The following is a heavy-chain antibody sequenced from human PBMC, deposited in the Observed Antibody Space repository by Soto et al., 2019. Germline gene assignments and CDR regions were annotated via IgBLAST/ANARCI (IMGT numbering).Heavy chain of an antibody. Sequence: PXESLKISCKGSGYSFTSYWIGWVRQMPGKGLEWMGIIYPGDSDTRYSPSFQGQVTISADKSISTAYLQWSSLKASDTAMYYCARRPRYSGSYYYYYGMDVWGQGTTVTVSS. CDR3: ARRPRYSGSYYYYYGMDV. V-gene: IGHV5-51*01. J-gene: IGHJ6*02. D-gene: IGHD1-26*01. CDR1: GYSFTSYW. CDR2: IYPGDSDT.